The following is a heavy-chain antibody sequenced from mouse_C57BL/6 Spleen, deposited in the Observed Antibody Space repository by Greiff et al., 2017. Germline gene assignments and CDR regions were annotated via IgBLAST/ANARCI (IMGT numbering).Heavy chain of an antibody. CDR2: INPYNGDT. V-gene: IGHV1-20*01. J-gene: IGHJ2*01. Sequence: EVQGVESGPELVKPGDSVKISCKASGYSFTGYFMNWVMQSHGKSLEWIGRINPYNGDTFYNQKFKGKATLTVDKSSSTAHMELRSLTSEDSAVYYCARSGGVVTPLDYWGQGTTLTVSS. CDR3: ARSGGVVTPLDY. D-gene: IGHD1-1*01. CDR1: GYSFTGYF.